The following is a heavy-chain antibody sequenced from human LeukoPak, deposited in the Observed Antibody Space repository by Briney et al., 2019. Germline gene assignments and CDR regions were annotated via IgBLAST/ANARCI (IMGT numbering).Heavy chain of an antibody. D-gene: IGHD3-9*01. CDR1: GGTFSSYA. CDR2: IIPIFGTA. CDR3: ARMSLLRYFDWLLSFDY. Sequence: WASVKVSCKASGGTFSSYAISWVRQAPGQGLEWMGGIIPIFGTANYAQKFQGRVTITTDESTSTAYMELRSLRSDDTAVYYCARMSLLRYFDWLLSFDYWGQGTLVTVSS. J-gene: IGHJ4*02. V-gene: IGHV1-69*05.